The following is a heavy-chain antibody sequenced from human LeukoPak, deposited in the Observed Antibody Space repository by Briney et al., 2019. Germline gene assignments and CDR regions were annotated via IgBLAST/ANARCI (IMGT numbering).Heavy chain of an antibody. CDR2: IRSSGDST. Sequence: GGTLRLSCAASGFTFSNYGMSWVRQAPGKGLEWVSSIRSSGDSTYYADSVKGRFTISRDNAKNSLYLQMNSLRAEDTAVYYCAELGITMIGGVWGKGTTVTISS. CDR1: GFTFSNYG. V-gene: IGHV3-23*01. D-gene: IGHD3-10*02. CDR3: AELGITMIGGV. J-gene: IGHJ6*04.